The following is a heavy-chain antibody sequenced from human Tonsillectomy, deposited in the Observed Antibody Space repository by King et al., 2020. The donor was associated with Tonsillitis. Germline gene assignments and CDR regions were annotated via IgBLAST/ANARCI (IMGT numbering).Heavy chain of an antibody. J-gene: IGHJ5*02. D-gene: IGHD2-15*01. V-gene: IGHV3-48*04. CDR2: ISRGSDKV. CDR1: GFSLSTYG. CDR3: ARDDLVVDAYGYNWFDP. Sequence: VQLVESGGGLIQPGGSLRLSCTASGFSLSTYGMNWVRQAPGKGLEWLAHISRGSDKVYYADSVKGRFTISRDNVNNSLYLQMNSLRAGDTAIYYCARDDLVVDAYGYNWFDPWGQGTLVTVSS.